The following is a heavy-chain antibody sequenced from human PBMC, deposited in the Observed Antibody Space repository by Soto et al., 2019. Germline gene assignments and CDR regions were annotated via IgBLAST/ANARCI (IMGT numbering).Heavy chain of an antibody. CDR2: IYHSGST. CDR1: GYSISSGYY. D-gene: IGHD6-6*01. V-gene: IGHV4-38-2*01. CDR3: AKYSGYSSSSYYYYYYGMDV. J-gene: IGHJ6*02. Sequence: SETLSLTCAVSGYSISSGYYWGWIRQPPGKGLEWIGSIYHSGSTYYNPSLKSRVTISVATSKNQFSLKLSSVTAADTAVYYCAKYSGYSSSSYYYYYYGMDVWGQGTTVTVSS.